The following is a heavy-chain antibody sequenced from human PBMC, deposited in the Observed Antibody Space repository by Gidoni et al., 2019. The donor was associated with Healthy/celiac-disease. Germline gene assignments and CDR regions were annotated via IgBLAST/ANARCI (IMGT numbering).Heavy chain of an antibody. CDR2: ISGSGGST. CDR3: AKDPSDYGPQFFDD. J-gene: IGHJ4*02. CDR1: GFTFSSYA. D-gene: IGHD4-17*01. V-gene: IGHV3-23*01. Sequence: EVQLLDSGGGLVQPGGSLILSCASSGFTFSSYAMSWVRQAPGKGLEWVSAISGSGGSTYYADSVKGRFTISRDNSKNTRYLKMNSLRAEETAVYYCAKDPSDYGPQFFDDWGQGTLVTVSS.